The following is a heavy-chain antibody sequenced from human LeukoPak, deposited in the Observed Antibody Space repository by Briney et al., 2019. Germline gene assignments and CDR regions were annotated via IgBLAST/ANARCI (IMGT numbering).Heavy chain of an antibody. D-gene: IGHD5-24*01. CDR1: GFTFSSSA. CDR2: ISGSGSGGST. CDR3: AKSGYNRFDY. Sequence: GGTLRLSCAASGFTFSSSAMSWVRQAPGKGLECVSSISGSGSGGSTYYADSVKGRFTISRDNSKNTLYLQMNSLIAEDTAVYYCAKSGYNRFDYWGQGTRVTVSS. J-gene: IGHJ4*02. V-gene: IGHV3-23*01.